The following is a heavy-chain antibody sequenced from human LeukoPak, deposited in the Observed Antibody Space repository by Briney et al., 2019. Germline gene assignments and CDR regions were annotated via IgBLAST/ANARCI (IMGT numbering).Heavy chain of an antibody. D-gene: IGHD6-13*01. CDR1: GYTFTSYD. V-gene: IGHV1-8*01. Sequence: ASVKVSCKASGYTFTSYDINWVRQAPGQGLEWMGWMNPNSGNTGYAQKFQGRVTMTRNTSISTAYMELSSLRSEDTAVYYCARGDGSSSWDPFDYWGQGTLVTVSS. CDR3: ARGDGSSSWDPFDY. J-gene: IGHJ4*02. CDR2: MNPNSGNT.